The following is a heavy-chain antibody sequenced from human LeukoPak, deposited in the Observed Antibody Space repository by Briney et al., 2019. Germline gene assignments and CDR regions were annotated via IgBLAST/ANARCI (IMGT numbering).Heavy chain of an antibody. J-gene: IGHJ6*03. CDR1: GFTFSDYY. V-gene: IGHV3-11*01. D-gene: IGHD1-14*01. CDR3: ARGPRIPEHYYYMDV. CDR2: ISSTGSTI. Sequence: GGSLRLSCAASGFTFSDYYMSWIRQAPGKGLEWVSYISSTGSTIYYADSVKGRFTISRDNAKNSLYLQMNSLRAEDTAVYYCARGPRIPEHYYYMDVWGKGTTVTISS.